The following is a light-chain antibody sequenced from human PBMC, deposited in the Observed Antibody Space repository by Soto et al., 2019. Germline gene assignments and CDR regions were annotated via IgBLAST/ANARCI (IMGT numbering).Light chain of an antibody. CDR1: SSNIGAGSS. J-gene: IGLJ1*01. CDR2: VNT. Sequence: QSVLTQPPSVSGAPGESVTISCAGSSSNIGAGSSVHWYQQFPGAAPKLLINVNTNRPSGVPDRFSGSTSGTSASLAITGLLPEDEADYYCISYTGSDTSYVFGTGTKLTVL. V-gene: IGLV1-40*01. CDR3: ISYTGSDTSYV.